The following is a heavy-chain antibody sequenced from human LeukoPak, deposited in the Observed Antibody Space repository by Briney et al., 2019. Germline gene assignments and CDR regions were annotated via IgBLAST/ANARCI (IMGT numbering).Heavy chain of an antibody. Sequence: GGSLRLSCAASGFTFSSYGMHWVRQAPGKGLEWVAFIRYDGSNKYYADSVKGRFTISRDNSKNTLYLQMNSLRAEDTAVYYCALWFGELLSTRFDYWGQGTLVTVSS. D-gene: IGHD3-10*01. V-gene: IGHV3-30*02. J-gene: IGHJ4*02. CDR2: IRYDGSNK. CDR1: GFTFSSYG. CDR3: ALWFGELLSTRFDY.